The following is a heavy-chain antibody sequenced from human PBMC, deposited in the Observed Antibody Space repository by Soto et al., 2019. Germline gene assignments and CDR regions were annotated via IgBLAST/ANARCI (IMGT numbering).Heavy chain of an antibody. CDR1: GYTLTELS. D-gene: IGHD2-15*01. CDR2: FDPEDGET. Sequence: ASVKVSCKVSGYTLTELSMHWVRQAPGKGLEWMGGFDPEDGETIYAQKFQGRVTMTEDTSTDTAYMELSSLRSEDTAVYYCATTGGVDHCSGGSCYFLRFDPWGQGTLVTVSS. CDR3: ATTGGVDHCSGGSCYFLRFDP. J-gene: IGHJ5*02. V-gene: IGHV1-24*01.